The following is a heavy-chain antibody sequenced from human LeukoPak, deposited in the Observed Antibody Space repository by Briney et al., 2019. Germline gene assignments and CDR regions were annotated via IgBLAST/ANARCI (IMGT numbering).Heavy chain of an antibody. J-gene: IGHJ4*02. CDR1: GFTFSSYA. CDR3: ANQVIAAAGTFDY. V-gene: IGHV3-23*01. D-gene: IGHD6-13*01. CDR2: ISGSGGST. Sequence: GGSLRLSCAASGFTFSSYAMSWVRQAPGKGLEWVSAISGSGGSTYYADSVKGRFTISRDNSKNTLYLQVNSPRAEDTAVYYCANQVIAAAGTFDYWGQGTLVTVSS.